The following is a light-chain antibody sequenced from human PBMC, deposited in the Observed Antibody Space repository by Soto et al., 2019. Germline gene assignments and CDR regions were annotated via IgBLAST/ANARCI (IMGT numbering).Light chain of an antibody. Sequence: EIVLTQSPGTLSLSPGERATLSCRASQSVSRCLAWYQQKPGQAPRLLIYDASNRATGIPARFSGSGSGTDFTLTISSLEPEDFAVYFCQQRNNWPPSFTFGGGTKVEIK. J-gene: IGKJ4*01. CDR3: QQRNNWPPSFT. CDR1: QSVSRC. CDR2: DAS. V-gene: IGKV3-11*01.